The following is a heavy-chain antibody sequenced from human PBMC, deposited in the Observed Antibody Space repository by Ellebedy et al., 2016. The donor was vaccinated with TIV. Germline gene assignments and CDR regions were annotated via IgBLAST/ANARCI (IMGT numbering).Heavy chain of an antibody. V-gene: IGHV3-15*01. Sequence: GESLKISXTVSGFGFSDAWMSWVRQAPGKGLEWVGRIKSKADAETRDYAAPVQGRFTISRDDSKSTLYLQMNSLETADTAVYYCTTDSAYGYGHFDYWGQGTLVTVSS. J-gene: IGHJ4*02. CDR3: TTDSAYGYGHFDY. CDR2: IKSKADAETR. CDR1: GFGFSDAW. D-gene: IGHD5-18*01.